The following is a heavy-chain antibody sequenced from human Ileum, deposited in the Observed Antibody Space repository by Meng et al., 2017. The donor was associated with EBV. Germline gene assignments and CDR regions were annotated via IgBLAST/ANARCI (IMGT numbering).Heavy chain of an antibody. J-gene: IGHJ4*02. CDR1: GGSISRSDW. CDR3: ASSDYYRSDY. Sequence: VQLQESGPGLVKPSETLSLTCAVSGGSISRSDWWSWVRQPPGKGLEWIGETSHSGSTNYSPSLKSRVTISLDKSKNQLSLKLNSVTAADTAAYYCASSDYYRSDYWGQGTLVTVSS. V-gene: IGHV4-4*02. CDR2: TSHSGST. D-gene: IGHD3-22*01.